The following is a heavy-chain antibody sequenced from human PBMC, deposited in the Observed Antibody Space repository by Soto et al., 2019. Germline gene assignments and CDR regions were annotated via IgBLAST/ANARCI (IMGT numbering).Heavy chain of an antibody. J-gene: IGHJ5*02. D-gene: IGHD2-15*01. CDR3: ARQDRVVAEGRWFDP. CDR2: VHYSGNT. CDR1: GGSISSGVYH. V-gene: IGHV4-39*07. Sequence: TVSGGSISSGVYHWAWIRQPPGKGLEWLGSVHYSGNTYYNPSLKSRLTISVDKSKNQFSLNLSSVTAADTAVYYCARQDRVVAEGRWFDPWGQGTLVTVSS.